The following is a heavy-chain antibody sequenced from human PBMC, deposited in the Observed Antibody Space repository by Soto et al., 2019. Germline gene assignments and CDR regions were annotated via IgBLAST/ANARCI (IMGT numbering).Heavy chain of an antibody. Sequence: EVQRLDSGGGLVQPGGSLRLSCSASGFLFSSVAISWVRQAPGKGLEWVPTIDGSGSCTYYADSVKGRFTISRDNSKNTLCLQMNSLGADDTAISFCAKARYVSSRGYFDSWGQGTLVTVSS. CDR3: AKARYVSSRGYFDS. V-gene: IGHV3-23*01. CDR1: GFLFSSVA. CDR2: IDGSGSCT. D-gene: IGHD3-16*01. J-gene: IGHJ4*02.